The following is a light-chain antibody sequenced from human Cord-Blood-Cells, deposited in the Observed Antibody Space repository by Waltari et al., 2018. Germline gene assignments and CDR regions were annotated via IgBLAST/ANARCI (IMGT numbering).Light chain of an antibody. CDR3: QQYYSYPIT. CDR1: QGISSY. J-gene: IGKJ5*01. V-gene: IGKV1-8*01. Sequence: AIRMTQSPSSFPASTGDRVTITCRASQGISSYLAWYQQKPGKAPKLLIYAASTLQSGVPSRFSGSGSGTDFTLTISCLQSEDFATYYCQQYYSYPITCGQGTRLEIK. CDR2: AAS.